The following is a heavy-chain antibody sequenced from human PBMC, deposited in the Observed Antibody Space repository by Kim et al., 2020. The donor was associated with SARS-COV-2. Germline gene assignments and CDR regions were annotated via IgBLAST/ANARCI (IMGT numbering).Heavy chain of an antibody. Sequence: SQTLSLTCVISGDSVSSNIATWNWVRQSPSRGLEWLGRTYYRSRWLNEYATSVKSRITINPDTPKNQFSLQLSSVTPEDTAVYYCARAAGGQSGLDFWGQGTLVTVPS. CDR2: TYYRSRWLN. CDR1: GDSVSSNIAT. J-gene: IGHJ4*02. D-gene: IGHD6-13*01. CDR3: ARAAGGQSGLDF. V-gene: IGHV6-1*01.